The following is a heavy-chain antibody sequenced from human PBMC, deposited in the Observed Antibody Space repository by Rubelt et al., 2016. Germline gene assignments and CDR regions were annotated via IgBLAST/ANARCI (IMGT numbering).Heavy chain of an antibody. J-gene: IGHJ4*02. CDR3: ARDQALVVAATGLDY. Sequence: VAVISYDGSNKYYADSVKGRFTISRDNSKNTLYLQMNSLRAEDTAVYYCARDQALVVAATGLDYWGQGTLVTVSS. V-gene: IGHV3-33*05. D-gene: IGHD2-15*01. CDR2: ISYDGSNK.